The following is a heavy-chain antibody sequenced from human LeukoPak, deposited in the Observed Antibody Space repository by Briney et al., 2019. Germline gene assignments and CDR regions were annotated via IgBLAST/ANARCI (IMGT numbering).Heavy chain of an antibody. CDR2: IYGGGST. J-gene: IGHJ4*02. CDR3: ARDGGPYYFDY. D-gene: IGHD3-16*01. Sequence: GGSLRLSCAASGFTVSSSYMSWVRQAPGKGLERVSLIYGGGSTYYADSVKGRFTISRDNSKNTLYLQMNSLRAEDTAVYYCARDGGPYYFDYWGPGTLVTVSS. CDR1: GFTVSSSY. V-gene: IGHV3-53*01.